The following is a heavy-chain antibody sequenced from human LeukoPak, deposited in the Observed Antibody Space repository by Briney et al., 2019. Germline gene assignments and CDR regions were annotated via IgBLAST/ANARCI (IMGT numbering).Heavy chain of an antibody. Sequence: AETLSLTCAVYGGSFSGYYWSWIRQPPGKGLEWIGEINHSGSTNYNPSLKSRVTISVDTSKNQFSLKLSSVTAADTAVYYCARYSGSYSFDYWGQGTLVTVSS. CDR1: GGSFSGYY. V-gene: IGHV4-34*01. J-gene: IGHJ4*02. CDR3: ARYSGSYSFDY. CDR2: INHSGST. D-gene: IGHD1-26*01.